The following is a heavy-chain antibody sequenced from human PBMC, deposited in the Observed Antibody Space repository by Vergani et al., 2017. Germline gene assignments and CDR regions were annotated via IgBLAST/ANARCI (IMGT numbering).Heavy chain of an antibody. CDR3: AKGSGKVSNYYYYYMDV. CDR1: GFTFSSYS. D-gene: IGHD3-16*02. Sequence: EVQLVESGGGLVKPGGSLRLSCAASGFTFSSYSMNWVRQAPGKGLEWVSSISSSGGSTYYADSVKGRFTISRDNSKNTLYLQMNSLRAEDTAVYYCAKGSGKVSNYYYYYMDVWGKGTTVTVSS. CDR2: ISSSGGST. V-gene: IGHV3-23*04. J-gene: IGHJ6*03.